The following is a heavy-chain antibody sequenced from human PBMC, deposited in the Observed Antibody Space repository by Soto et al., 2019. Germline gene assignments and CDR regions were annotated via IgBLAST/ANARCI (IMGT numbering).Heavy chain of an antibody. Sequence: QEQLVQSGAEVKKSGSSVKVSCKDTGGLFSSYAVSWVRQAPGQGLEWMGGIIPVFDTVYYAQKFQGRVTITADESTNTAYMELSSLRSEDTAMYYCARGGSGYVWFEFRGQGTLVTVSS. V-gene: IGHV1-69*01. J-gene: IGHJ4*02. CDR3: ARGGSGYVWFEF. D-gene: IGHD3-22*01. CDR2: IIPVFDTV. CDR1: GGLFSSYA.